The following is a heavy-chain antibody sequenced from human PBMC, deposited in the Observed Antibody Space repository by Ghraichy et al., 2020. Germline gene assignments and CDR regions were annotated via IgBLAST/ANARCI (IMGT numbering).Heavy chain of an antibody. D-gene: IGHD2-21*01. CDR1: GGSFSGYY. Sequence: SETLSLTCAVYGGSFSGYYWGWIRQPPGKGLEWIGEIKDRGSTNYNPSLKSRVTMSVDTSKSQFSLKLTSVTAADTAVYYCANTPWTSLWFWAQGTLVTVSS. CDR3: ANTPWTSLWF. V-gene: IGHV4-34*01. CDR2: IKDRGST. J-gene: IGHJ4*02.